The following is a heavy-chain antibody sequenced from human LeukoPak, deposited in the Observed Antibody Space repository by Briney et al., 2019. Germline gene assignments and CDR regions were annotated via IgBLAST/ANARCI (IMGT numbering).Heavy chain of an antibody. D-gene: IGHD4-17*01. Sequence: GGSLRLSCAASGFIFSNYGMHWVRQAPDKGLEWVAVIYYDGRSKYYTDSVKGRFTISRDGSKNTLYLQMNSLRAEDTAVYYCARVRVTVTTLDYWGQGALVTVSS. CDR2: IYYDGRSK. J-gene: IGHJ4*02. CDR3: ARVRVTVTTLDY. V-gene: IGHV3-33*08. CDR1: GFIFSNYG.